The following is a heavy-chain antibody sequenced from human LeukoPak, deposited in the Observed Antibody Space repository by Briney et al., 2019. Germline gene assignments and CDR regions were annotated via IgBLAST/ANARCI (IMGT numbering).Heavy chain of an antibody. CDR2: IYYSGST. CDR3: ARAAAGTDYYYYYMDV. D-gene: IGHD6-13*01. CDR1: GGSISSSSYY. V-gene: IGHV4-39*07. J-gene: IGHJ6*03. Sequence: PSETLSLTCTVSGGSISSSSYYWGWIRQPPGKGLEWIGSIYYSGSTYYNPSLKSRVTISVDTSKNQFSLKLSSVTAADTAVYYCARAAAGTDYYYYYMDVWGKGTTVTISS.